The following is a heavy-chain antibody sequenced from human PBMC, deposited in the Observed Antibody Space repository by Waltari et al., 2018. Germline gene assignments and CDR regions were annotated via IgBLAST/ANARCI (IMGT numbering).Heavy chain of an antibody. V-gene: IGHV4-34*01. CDR3: ARAYSSSWYPTYYYYGMDV. CDR2: INHSGST. J-gene: IGHJ6*02. Sequence: QVQLQQWGAGLLKPSETLSLTCAVYGGSFSGYYWSWIRQPPGKGLEWIGEINHSGSTNYNPSLKSRVTISVDTSKNQFSRKLSSVTAADTAVYYCARAYSSSWYPTYYYYGMDVWGQGTTVTVSS. CDR1: GGSFSGYY. D-gene: IGHD6-13*01.